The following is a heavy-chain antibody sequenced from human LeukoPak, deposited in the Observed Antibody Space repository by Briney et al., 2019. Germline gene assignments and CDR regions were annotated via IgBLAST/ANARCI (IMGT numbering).Heavy chain of an antibody. D-gene: IGHD3-22*01. CDR2: ISGSGGST. Sequence: GGSLRLSCAASGFTFSSYAMSWVRQAPGKGLEWVSAISGSGGSTYYADSVKGRFTISRDNSKNTLYLQMNSLTVEDTAVYYCARVMSPFSSACFGYWGRGTLVTISS. J-gene: IGHJ4*02. CDR3: ARVMSPFSSACFGY. V-gene: IGHV3-23*01. CDR1: GFTFSSYA.